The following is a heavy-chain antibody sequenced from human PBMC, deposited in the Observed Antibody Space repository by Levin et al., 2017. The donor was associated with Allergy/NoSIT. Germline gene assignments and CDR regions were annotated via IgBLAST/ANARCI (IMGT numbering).Heavy chain of an antibody. Sequence: GGSLRLSCAASGFIFSSYAMSWVRQAPGKGLEWVSTITSSGGSTYHADSVKGRFTISRDNSKSTLYLQMNSLRAEDTAVYYCAKNPCGGDCYHYFDYWGQGTLVTVSS. D-gene: IGHD2-21*02. CDR2: ITSSGGST. V-gene: IGHV3-23*01. J-gene: IGHJ4*02. CDR3: AKNPCGGDCYHYFDY. CDR1: GFIFSSYA.